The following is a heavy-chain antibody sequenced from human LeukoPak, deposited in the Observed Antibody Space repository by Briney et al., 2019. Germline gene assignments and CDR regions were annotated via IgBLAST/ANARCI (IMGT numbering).Heavy chain of an antibody. J-gene: IGHJ6*02. CDR1: GGPISSYY. V-gene: IGHV4-59*01. D-gene: IGHD3-10*01. Sequence: SETLSLTCTVSGGPISSYYWSWIRQPPGKGLEWIGYIYYSGSTNYNPSLKSRVTISVDTSKNQFSLKLSSVTAADTAVYYCARDRYYYGSGRPPYYYGMDVWGQGTTVTVSS. CDR3: ARDRYYYGSGRPPYYYGMDV. CDR2: IYYSGST.